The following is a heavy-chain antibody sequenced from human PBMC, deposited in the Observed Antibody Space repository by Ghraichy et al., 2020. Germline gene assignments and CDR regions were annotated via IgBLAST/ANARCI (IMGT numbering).Heavy chain of an antibody. J-gene: IGHJ4*02. Sequence: GGSLRLSCTASGFPFSNYVMNWVRQAPGKGLEWVSGIVGSGANTYYADSVMGRFTISRDNSKNTLYLKMNSLRADDTDVYYCVKDPPTTVTTTDYWGQGTLVTVSS. D-gene: IGHD4-17*01. CDR1: GFPFSNYV. CDR2: IVGSGANT. CDR3: VKDPPTTVTTTDY. V-gene: IGHV3-23*01.